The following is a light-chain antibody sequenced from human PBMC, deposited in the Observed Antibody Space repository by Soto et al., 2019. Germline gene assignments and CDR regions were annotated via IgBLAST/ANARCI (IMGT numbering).Light chain of an antibody. CDR1: QSISNW. J-gene: IGKJ5*01. Sequence: DIRMTQSAATMSGSVGDRATITWGASQSISNWLAWYQQKKGKAPNLLIYDASSLQSGVPSRFSGSGYGTEFNLTISSLQTEDFATYYCQHFRSFPITFGQGTRLEIK. V-gene: IGKV1-5*01. CDR3: QHFRSFPIT. CDR2: DAS.